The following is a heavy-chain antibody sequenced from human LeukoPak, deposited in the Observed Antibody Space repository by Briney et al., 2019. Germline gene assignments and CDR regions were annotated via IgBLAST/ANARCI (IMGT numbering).Heavy chain of an antibody. Sequence: ASVTVSCKASGYTFSDYCMHWVRQTPGQGLEWMGWINPNSGGTNYAQKLQGRVTRTRDTSISTAYVELSRLRSDDTAVYYCARALRGSSWVWECDLWGQGALVSVSS. J-gene: IGHJ5*02. V-gene: IGHV1-2*02. CDR2: INPNSGGT. CDR1: GYTFSDYC. CDR3: ARALRGSSWVWECDL. D-gene: IGHD6-13*01.